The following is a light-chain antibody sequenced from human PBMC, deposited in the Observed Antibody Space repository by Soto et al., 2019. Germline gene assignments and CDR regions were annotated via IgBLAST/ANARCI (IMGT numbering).Light chain of an antibody. CDR1: SSDVGSYNL. CDR2: EGN. V-gene: IGLV2-23*01. J-gene: IGLJ1*01. Sequence: QSALTQPASVSGSPGQSITISCTGTSSDVGSYNLVSWYQQHPGKAPKLMISEGNKRPSGVSHRFSGFKFGNTASLTSSGPHAEDDADYYCFSYGGSNTHVFGTGTKVTVL. CDR3: FSYGGSNTHV.